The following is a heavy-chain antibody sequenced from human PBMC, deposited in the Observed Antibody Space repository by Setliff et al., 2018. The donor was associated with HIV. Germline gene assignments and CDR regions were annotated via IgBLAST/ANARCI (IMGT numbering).Heavy chain of an antibody. CDR3: ARDDRCSGGCCYSY. Sequence: SETLSLTCTVSGDSITNSFYFWAWIRQPPGKGLEWIGSIYYGGIIDYNPSLKSRVTISVDTPKNQFSLKLSSVAAADTAVYYCARDDRCSGGCCYSYWGQGALVTVSS. CDR1: GDSITNSFYF. D-gene: IGHD2-15*01. CDR2: IYYGGII. J-gene: IGHJ4*02. V-gene: IGHV4-39*02.